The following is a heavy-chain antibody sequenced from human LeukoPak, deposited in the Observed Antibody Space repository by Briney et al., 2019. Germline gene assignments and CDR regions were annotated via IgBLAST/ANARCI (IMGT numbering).Heavy chain of an antibody. CDR1: GFTFSSYS. D-gene: IGHD3-10*01. CDR3: ARDFPNYGSGSSYYFDY. V-gene: IGHV3-21*01. Sequence: GGSLRLSCAASGFTFSSYSMNWVRQAPGKGLEWVSSISSSSSYIYYADSVKGRFTISRDNAKNSLYLQMNSLRAEDTAVYCCARDFPNYGSGSSYYFDYWGQGTLVTVSS. CDR2: ISSSSSYI. J-gene: IGHJ4*02.